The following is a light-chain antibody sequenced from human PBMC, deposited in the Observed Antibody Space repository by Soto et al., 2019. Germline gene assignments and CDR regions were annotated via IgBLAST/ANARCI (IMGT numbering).Light chain of an antibody. J-gene: IGKJ1*01. V-gene: IGKV1-39*01. CDR1: QNIGIY. Sequence: DIQMSQSPPSLSASVGDRVTITCRASQNIGIYLNWYQQKPGKAPNLLIYGESNLQTGVPSSFSASGSGTDFSLAISSLQPEDSATYYCQQSYTSPWTFGQGTNVEI. CDR3: QQSYTSPWT. CDR2: GES.